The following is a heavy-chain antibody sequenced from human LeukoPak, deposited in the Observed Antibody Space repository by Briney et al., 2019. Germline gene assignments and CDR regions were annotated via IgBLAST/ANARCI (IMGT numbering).Heavy chain of an antibody. Sequence: GGSLRLSCSASGFTFSSYAMHWVRQAPGKGLEYVSSITSNGGSTYYADSVKGRVTISRDNSKNTLYLQMSSLRAEDTALYYCLRDLTGAGDYWAREPWSPSPQ. D-gene: IGHD3-10*01. J-gene: IGHJ4*02. CDR2: ITSNGGST. V-gene: IGHV3-64D*06. CDR3: LRDLTGAGDY. CDR1: GFTFSSYA.